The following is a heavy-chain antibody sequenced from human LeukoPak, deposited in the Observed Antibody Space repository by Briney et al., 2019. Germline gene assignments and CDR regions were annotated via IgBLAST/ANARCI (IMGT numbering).Heavy chain of an antibody. D-gene: IGHD2-15*01. Sequence: PSETLSLTCTVSGGSISSGDYYWSWIRQPPGKGLEWIGYIYYSGSTYYNPSLKSRLTISVDTSKNQFSLKLSSVTAADTAVYYCARDIAQSPLGYWGQGTLVTVSS. CDR1: GGSISSGDYY. V-gene: IGHV4-30-4*02. J-gene: IGHJ4*02. CDR2: IYYSGST. CDR3: ARDIAQSPLGY.